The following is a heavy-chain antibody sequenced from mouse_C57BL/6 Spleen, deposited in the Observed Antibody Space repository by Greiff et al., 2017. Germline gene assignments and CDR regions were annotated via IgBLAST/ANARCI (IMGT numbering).Heavy chain of an antibody. CDR2: INPSNGGT. Sequence: QVQLQQPGTELVKPGASVKLSCKASGYTFTSYWMHWVKQRPGQGLEWIGNINPSNGGTNYNEKFKSKATLTVDKSSSTAYMQLSSLTSEDSAVYYCARYCITTVREGYYFDYWGQGTTLTVSS. V-gene: IGHV1-53*01. J-gene: IGHJ2*01. CDR3: ARYCITTVREGYYFDY. D-gene: IGHD1-1*01. CDR1: GYTFTSYW.